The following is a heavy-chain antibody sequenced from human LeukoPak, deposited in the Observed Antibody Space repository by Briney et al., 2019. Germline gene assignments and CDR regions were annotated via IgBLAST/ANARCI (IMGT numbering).Heavy chain of an antibody. D-gene: IGHD1-26*01. V-gene: IGHV4-39*07. CDR2: IYHSGST. CDR1: GGSISSGGYY. Sequence: SQTLSLTCTVSGGSISSGGYYWSWIRQPPGKGLEWIGSIYHSGSTYYNPSLKGRVTISVDTSKNQFSLKLSSVTAADTAVYYCAGAESGSYGEAFDYWGQGTLVTVSS. CDR3: AGAESGSYGEAFDY. J-gene: IGHJ4*02.